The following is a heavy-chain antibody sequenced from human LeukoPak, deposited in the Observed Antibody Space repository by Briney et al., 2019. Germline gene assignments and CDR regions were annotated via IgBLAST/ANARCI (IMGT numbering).Heavy chain of an antibody. V-gene: IGHV3-30*04. CDR3: AKYRIAVAYSLFDY. CDR1: GFTFSSYA. Sequence: TGGSLRLSCAASGFTFSSYAMHWVRQAPGKGLEWVAVISYDGSNKYYADSVKGRFTISRDNSKNTLYLQMNSLRAEDTAVYYCAKYRIAVAYSLFDYWGQGTLVTVSS. D-gene: IGHD6-19*01. CDR2: ISYDGSNK. J-gene: IGHJ4*02.